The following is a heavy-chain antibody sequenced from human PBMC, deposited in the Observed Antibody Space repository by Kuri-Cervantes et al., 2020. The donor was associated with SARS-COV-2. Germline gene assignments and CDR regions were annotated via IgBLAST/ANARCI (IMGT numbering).Heavy chain of an antibody. Sequence: GGSLRLSCAASGFTFSNAWMSWVRQAPGKGLEWVGRIKSKTDGGTTDYAAPVKGRFTISRDDSKNTLYLQMNSLKTEDTAVYYCTTDLPNPTYPRYYYYYYGMDAWGQGTTVTVSS. CDR3: TTDLPNPTYPRYYYYYYGMDA. J-gene: IGHJ6*02. CDR1: GFTFSNAW. CDR2: IKSKTDGGTT. D-gene: IGHD2-2*02. V-gene: IGHV3-15*01.